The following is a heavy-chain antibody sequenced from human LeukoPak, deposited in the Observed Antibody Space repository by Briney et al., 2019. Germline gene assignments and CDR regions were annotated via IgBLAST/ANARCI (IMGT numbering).Heavy chain of an antibody. CDR2: ISGSGGST. CDR3: ARGGQQLVQAALDY. Sequence: GGTLRLSCAASGFTFSSYGMSWVRQAPGKGLEWVSAISGSGGSTYYADSVKGRFTISRDNSKNTLYLQMNSLRAEDTAVYYCARGGQQLVQAALDYWGQGTLVTVSS. J-gene: IGHJ4*02. CDR1: GFTFSSYG. D-gene: IGHD6-13*01. V-gene: IGHV3-23*01.